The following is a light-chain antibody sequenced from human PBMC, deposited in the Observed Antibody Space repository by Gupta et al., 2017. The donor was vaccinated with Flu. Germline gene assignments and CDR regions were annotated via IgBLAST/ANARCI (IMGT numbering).Light chain of an antibody. CDR1: QDIRGL. V-gene: IGKV1-33*01. CDR3: QEIDDPPPLT. J-gene: IGKJ4*01. Sequence: PPLSASVAARVTITCQASQDIRGLVSWYRQKPGKAPELLIYDVTNLQAGVPLRFSGGRFGRCFILTISGLQPEDFATYYSQEIDDPPPLTFGGGTKVELK. CDR2: DVT.